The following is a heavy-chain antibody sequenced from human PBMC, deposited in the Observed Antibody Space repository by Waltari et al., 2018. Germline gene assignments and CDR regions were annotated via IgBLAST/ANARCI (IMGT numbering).Heavy chain of an antibody. D-gene: IGHD3-9*01. CDR1: GFIFSNYG. Sequence: QVQLVESGGGVVQPGGSLRLSCSASGFIFSNYGMHWVRQPPGKGLEWVAMILFDGRDTFHADSVKGRFTISRDNSRNTVYLQMNSLRPEDTAIYFCAKDYPVNDDILTGYFSGVDYWGQGTPVTVSS. CDR3: AKDYPVNDDILTGYFSGVDY. V-gene: IGHV3-30*18. CDR2: ILFDGRDT. J-gene: IGHJ4*02.